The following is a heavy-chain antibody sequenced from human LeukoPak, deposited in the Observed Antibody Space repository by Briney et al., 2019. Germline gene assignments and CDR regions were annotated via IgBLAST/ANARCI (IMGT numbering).Heavy chain of an antibody. CDR1: GFTFSDYY. CDR3: ARGYCSGGSCYSVENWFDP. D-gene: IGHD2-15*01. V-gene: IGHV3-11*01. CDR2: ISSSGSTI. J-gene: IGHJ5*02. Sequence: GGSLRLSCAASGFTFSDYYMSWIRQAPGKGLEWVSYISSSGSTIYYADSVKGRFTISRDNAKNSLYLQMNSLRAEDTAVYYCARGYCSGGSCYSVENWFDPWGQGTLVTVSS.